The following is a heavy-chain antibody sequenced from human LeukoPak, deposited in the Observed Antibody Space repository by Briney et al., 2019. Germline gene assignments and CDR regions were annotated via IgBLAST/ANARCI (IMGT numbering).Heavy chain of an antibody. J-gene: IGHJ6*03. D-gene: IGHD2-21*02. CDR2: ISSGTSFI. V-gene: IGHV3-21*01. CDR3: ARGTTALMDV. CDR1: GFTFDSYA. Sequence: PGGSLRLSCAASGFTFDSYAMSWVRQAPGKGLEWVSSISSGTSFIYYADSVKGRFTISRDNAKNSLYLQMNSLRAEDTAVYYCARGTTALMDVWGKGTTVTVSS.